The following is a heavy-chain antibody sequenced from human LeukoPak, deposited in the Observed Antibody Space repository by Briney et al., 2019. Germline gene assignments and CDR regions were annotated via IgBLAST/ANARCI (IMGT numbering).Heavy chain of an antibody. V-gene: IGHV4-4*02. CDR3: ARTDYGDYGDDY. D-gene: IGHD4-17*01. CDR2: IYHSGST. J-gene: IGHJ4*02. CDR1: GGSISSSNW. Sequence: SETLSLTCAVSGGSISSSNWWSWVRQPPGKGLERIGEIYHSGSTNYNPSLKSRVTISIDKSKNQFSLKLSSVTAADTAVYYCARTDYGDYGDDYWGQGTLVTVSS.